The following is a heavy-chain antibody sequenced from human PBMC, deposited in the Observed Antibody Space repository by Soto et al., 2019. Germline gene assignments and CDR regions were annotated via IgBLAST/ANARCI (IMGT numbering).Heavy chain of an antibody. CDR2: ISRDGGTK. D-gene: IGHD2-8*02. J-gene: IGHJ4*02. CDR3: TGEVASGY. Sequence: QVPLVESGGGVVQPGRSLRLSCAVSGFTVSTYGMHWVRQAPGKGLEWVAVISRDGGTKYYADSVKGRFTISRDNSRNTLCLEMNSLRGDDMAVYYCTGEVASGYWGQGTLVTVSS. CDR1: GFTVSTYG. V-gene: IGHV3-30*03.